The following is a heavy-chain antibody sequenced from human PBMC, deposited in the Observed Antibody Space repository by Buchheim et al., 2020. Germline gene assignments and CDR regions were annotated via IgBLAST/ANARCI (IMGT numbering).Heavy chain of an antibody. CDR3: ARGFSAYDLYFDY. Sequence: QVQLQESGPGLVKPSETLSLTCTVSGGAISSYYWSWIRQSPGKGLEWIGYVYHDGSTSYNAALKSRVTMAGETSKNRFFLNLTSVTAADTAVYYCARGFSAYDLYFDYWGQGT. D-gene: IGHD5-12*01. CDR2: VYHDGST. CDR1: GGAISSYY. J-gene: IGHJ4*02. V-gene: IGHV4-59*01.